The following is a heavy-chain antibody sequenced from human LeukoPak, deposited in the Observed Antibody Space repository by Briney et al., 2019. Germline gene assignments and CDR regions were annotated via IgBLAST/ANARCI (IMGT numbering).Heavy chain of an antibody. CDR2: INNDGRAT. CDR1: GFIFNNYC. Sequence: GGSLRLSCAASGFIFNNYCLVWVRQAPGKGLEWVSGINNDGRATDYADFVKGRFTISRDNSKNTLCLQMNSLRADDTALYYCAKGDSSYFLDLWGQGTLVTVSS. D-gene: IGHD2/OR15-2a*01. V-gene: IGHV3-23*01. CDR3: AKGDSSYFLDL. J-gene: IGHJ5*02.